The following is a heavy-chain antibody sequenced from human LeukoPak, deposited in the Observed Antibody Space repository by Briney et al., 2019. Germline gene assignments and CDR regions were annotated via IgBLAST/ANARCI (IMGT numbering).Heavy chain of an antibody. CDR3: ARDVVAAVGTWDY. Sequence: PSETLSLTCTVSGGSISSFYWSWIRQPAGKGLEWIGRIYTSGSTNYNPSLNSRVTMSVDTAKNQFSLKLSSATAADTAVYYCARDVVAAVGTWDYWGQGTLVTVSS. V-gene: IGHV4-4*07. CDR1: GGSISSFY. D-gene: IGHD6-13*01. CDR2: IYTSGST. J-gene: IGHJ4*02.